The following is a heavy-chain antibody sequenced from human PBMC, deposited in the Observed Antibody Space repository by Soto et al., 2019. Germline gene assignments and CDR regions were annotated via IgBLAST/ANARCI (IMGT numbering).Heavy chain of an antibody. CDR3: ARGDTAMVPFDY. CDR2: INPSGGST. CDR1: GYTFTSYY. D-gene: IGHD5-18*01. Sequence: PSVEVSCKESGYTFTSYYMHWVRQDPGQGLEWMGIINPSGGSTSYAQKFQGRVTMTRDTSTSTVYMELSSLRSEDTAVYYCARGDTAMVPFDYWGQGTLVTVSS. J-gene: IGHJ4*02. V-gene: IGHV1-46*01.